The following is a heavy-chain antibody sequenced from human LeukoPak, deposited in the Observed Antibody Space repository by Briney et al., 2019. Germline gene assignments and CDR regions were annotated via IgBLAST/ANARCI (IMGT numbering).Heavy chain of an antibody. J-gene: IGHJ5*02. V-gene: IGHV4-59*01. CDR2: IYYSGST. CDR1: GGSISSYY. Sequence: SETLSLTCAVSGGSISSYYWSWIRQPPGKGLEWIGYIYYSGSTNYNPSLKSRVTISVDTSKNQFSLKLSSVTAADTAVYYCAGYDSNNWFDPWGQGTLVTVSS. CDR3: AGYDSNNWFDP. D-gene: IGHD1-1*01.